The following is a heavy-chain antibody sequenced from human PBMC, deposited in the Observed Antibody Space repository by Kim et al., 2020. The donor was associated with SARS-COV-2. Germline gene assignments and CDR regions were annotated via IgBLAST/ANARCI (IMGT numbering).Heavy chain of an antibody. V-gene: IGHV4-59*12. Sequence: SETLSLTCTVSGGSITSYYWSWIRQPPGKGLEWIGYVYYTGTYSYTASPKTRITISTDTSKNQFSPKLRPMTGADTDFYYFSYNRFHYTNYPDGLCVWC. D-gene: IGHD4-4*01. CDR1: GGSITSYY. CDR2: VYYTGTY. CDR3: SYNRFHYTNYPDGLCV. J-gene: IGHJ3*01.